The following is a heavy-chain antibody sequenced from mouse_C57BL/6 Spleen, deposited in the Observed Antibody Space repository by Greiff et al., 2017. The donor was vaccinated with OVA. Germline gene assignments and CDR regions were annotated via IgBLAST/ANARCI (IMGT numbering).Heavy chain of an antibody. CDR2: IRLKSDNYAT. D-gene: IGHD1-1*01. V-gene: IGHV6-3*01. CDR3: TGGYYYGSSYLYAMDY. CDR1: GFTFSNYW. J-gene: IGHJ4*01. Sequence: EVKLVESGGGLVQPGGSMKLSCVASGFTFSNYWMNWVRQSPEKGLEWVAQIRLKSDNYATHYAESVKGRFTISRDDSKSSVYLQMNNLRAEDTGIYYCTGGYYYGSSYLYAMDYWGQGTSVTVSS.